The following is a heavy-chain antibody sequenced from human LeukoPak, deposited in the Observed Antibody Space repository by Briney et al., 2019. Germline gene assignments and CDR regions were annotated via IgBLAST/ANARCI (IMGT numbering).Heavy chain of an antibody. CDR2: INHSGST. V-gene: IGHV4-34*01. J-gene: IGHJ5*02. CDR3: ARGLPLYCSSTSCYAPGSDWFDP. CDR1: GGSFSGYY. Sequence: SETLSLTCAVYGGSFSGYYWSWIRQPPGKGLERIGEINHSGSTNYNPSLKSRVTISVDTSKNQFSLKLSSVTAADTAVYYCARGLPLYCSSTSCYAPGSDWFDPWGQGTLVTVSS. D-gene: IGHD2-2*01.